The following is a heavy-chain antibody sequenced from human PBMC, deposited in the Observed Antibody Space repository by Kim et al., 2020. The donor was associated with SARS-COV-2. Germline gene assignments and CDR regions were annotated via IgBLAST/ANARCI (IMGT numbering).Heavy chain of an antibody. J-gene: IGHJ4*01. CDR3: ARESGEMATLH. CDR2: IYYSGST. D-gene: IGHD1-26*01. V-gene: IGHV4-59*01. CDR1: GGSISSYY. Sequence: SETLSLTCTVSGGSISSYYWSWIRQPPGKGLEWVGYIYYSGSTNYNPSPKSRGIITVDTSKNKFPLNLRPRTATDAASAVCARESGEMATLHWGQGILIT.